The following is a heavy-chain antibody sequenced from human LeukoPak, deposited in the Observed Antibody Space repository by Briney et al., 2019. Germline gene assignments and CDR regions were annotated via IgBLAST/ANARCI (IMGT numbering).Heavy chain of an antibody. V-gene: IGHV4-39*01. CDR3: ARSAYYDFWSGSHNWFDP. Sequence: PSETLSLTCTVSGGSISSSAYFWGWIRQPPGKGLEWIGTIYYSGRTYYNPSLKSRVTTSVDTSNYQFSLKLSSVTAADTAVYYCARSAYYDFWSGSHNWFDPWGQGTLVTVSS. CDR2: IYYSGRT. CDR1: GGSISSSAYF. D-gene: IGHD3-3*01. J-gene: IGHJ5*02.